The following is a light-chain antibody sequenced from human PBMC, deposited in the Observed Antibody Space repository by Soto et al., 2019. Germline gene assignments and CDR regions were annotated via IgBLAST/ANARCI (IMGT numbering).Light chain of an antibody. J-gene: IGKJ1*01. Sequence: DIQLTQPPSFLSASVGDRVTITCRASQGISSYLAWYQQKPGKAPKLLIYGAFILQSGVPSRFSGSGSGTEFTLTISSLQPEDFATYFCQQLNNYPRTFGQGTKVDI. CDR1: QGISSY. V-gene: IGKV1-9*01. CDR3: QQLNNYPRT. CDR2: GAF.